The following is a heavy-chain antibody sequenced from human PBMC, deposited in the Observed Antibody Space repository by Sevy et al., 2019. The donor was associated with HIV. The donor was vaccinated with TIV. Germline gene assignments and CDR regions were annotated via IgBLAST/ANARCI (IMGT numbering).Heavy chain of an antibody. V-gene: IGHV1-2*02. CDR3: ARGPLVSYYDFWKRAPDY. Sequence: ASVKVSCKASGYIFSGYYFYWVRQVPGQGLELMGWINPESGDTNYARKFQGRVTMTRDTSVTTAYMTLSRLKSNDTALYYCARGPLVSYYDFWKRAPDYWGQGTLVTVSS. CDR2: INPESGDT. CDR1: GYIFSGYY. J-gene: IGHJ4*02. D-gene: IGHD3-3*01.